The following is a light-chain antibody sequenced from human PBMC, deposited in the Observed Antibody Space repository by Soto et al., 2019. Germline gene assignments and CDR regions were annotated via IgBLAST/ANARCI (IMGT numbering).Light chain of an antibody. CDR2: SND. J-gene: IGLJ2*01. Sequence: VLTQPPSASGSPGQRVTISCSGSSSNIETNYVYWYQHLPGAAPKLLIYSNDQRPSGVPDRFSASKSGTSASLAISGLRSEDEGDYYCSATDDRLSGPVFGGGTKVTVL. V-gene: IGLV1-47*02. CDR3: SATDDRLSGPV. CDR1: SSNIETNY.